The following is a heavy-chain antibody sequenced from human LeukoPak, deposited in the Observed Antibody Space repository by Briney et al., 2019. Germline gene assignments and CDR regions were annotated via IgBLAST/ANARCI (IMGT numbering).Heavy chain of an antibody. D-gene: IGHD4-17*01. CDR2: INSDGSST. CDR3: ARNFLHYGDYERYYYYMDV. Sequence: GGSLRLSCAAPGFTFSSYWMHWVRQAPGKGLVWVSRINSDGSSTSYADSVKGRFTISRDNAKNTLYLQMNSLRAEDTAVYYCARNFLHYGDYERYYYYMDVWGKGTTVTVSS. V-gene: IGHV3-74*01. CDR1: GFTFSSYW. J-gene: IGHJ6*03.